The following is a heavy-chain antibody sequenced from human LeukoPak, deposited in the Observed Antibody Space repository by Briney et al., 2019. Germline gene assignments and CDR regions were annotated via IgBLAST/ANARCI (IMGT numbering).Heavy chain of an antibody. CDR3: ARGSPWELRMNWFDP. D-gene: IGHD1-26*01. V-gene: IGHV4-31*03. Sequence: SQTLSLTCTVSGGSISSGGYYWSWIRQHPGKGLEWIGYIYYSGSTYYNPSLKSRVTISVDTSKNQFSLKLSSVTAADTAVYYCARGSPWELRMNWFDPRGQGTLVTVSS. J-gene: IGHJ5*02. CDR1: GGSISSGGYY. CDR2: IYYSGST.